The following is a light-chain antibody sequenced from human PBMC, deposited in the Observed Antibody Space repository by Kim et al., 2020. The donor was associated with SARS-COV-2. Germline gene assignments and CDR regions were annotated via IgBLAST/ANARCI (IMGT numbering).Light chain of an antibody. CDR2: DAS. CDR1: QDISNY. J-gene: IGKJ3*01. Sequence: SVGDRVTITCQASQDISNYLNWYQQKPGKAPKLLIYDASNLETGVPSRFSGSGSGTDFTFTISSLQPEDIATYYCQQYDNLPPFTFGPGTKVDIK. V-gene: IGKV1-33*01. CDR3: QQYDNLPPFT.